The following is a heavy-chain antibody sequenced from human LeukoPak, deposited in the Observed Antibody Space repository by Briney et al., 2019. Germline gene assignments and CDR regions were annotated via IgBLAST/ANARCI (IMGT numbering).Heavy chain of an antibody. J-gene: IGHJ4*02. CDR1: GFTFYNYA. Sequence: PGGSLRLSCAASGFTFYNYAMSWVRQAPGKGLEWVSGISGSGGSTFYAESVKGRFTISRDDSKSTLYLQMNSLRAEDTAVYYCAKAPIGYSSSWYYFDYWGQGTLVTVSS. CDR3: AKAPIGYSSSWYYFDY. D-gene: IGHD6-13*01. V-gene: IGHV3-23*01. CDR2: ISGSGGST.